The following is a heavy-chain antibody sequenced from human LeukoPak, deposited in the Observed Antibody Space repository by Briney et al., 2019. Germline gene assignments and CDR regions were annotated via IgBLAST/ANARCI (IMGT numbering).Heavy chain of an antibody. D-gene: IGHD3-22*01. CDR1: GGSFSGYY. CDR2: INHSGST. CDR3: AKSNGYGLIDI. J-gene: IGHJ3*02. Sequence: TSETLSLTCAVYGGSFSGYYWSWIRQPPGKGLEWIGEINHSGSTNYNPSLKSRVTISVDTSKNQFSLKLNSVTAADTAVYYCAKSNGYGLIDIWGQGTMVTVSS. V-gene: IGHV4-34*01.